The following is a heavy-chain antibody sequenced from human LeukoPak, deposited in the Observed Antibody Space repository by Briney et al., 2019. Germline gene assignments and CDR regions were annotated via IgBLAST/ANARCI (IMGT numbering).Heavy chain of an antibody. D-gene: IGHD2-15*01. CDR2: ISGSGGST. CDR3: AKGSRIGASSNWFDP. CDR1: GFTFSSYA. Sequence: GGSLRLSCVASGFTFSSYAMSWVRQAPGKGLEWVSAISGSGGSTYYADSVKGRFTISRDNSKNTPYLQMNSLRAEDTAVYYCAKGSRIGASSNWFDPWGQGTLVTVSS. V-gene: IGHV3-23*01. J-gene: IGHJ5*02.